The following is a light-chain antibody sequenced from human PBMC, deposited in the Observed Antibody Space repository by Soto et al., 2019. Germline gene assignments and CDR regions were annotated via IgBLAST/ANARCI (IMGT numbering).Light chain of an antibody. CDR3: QQYNNWPLT. V-gene: IGKV3-15*01. J-gene: IGKJ4*01. CDR1: QSVSSN. Sequence: EVVLTQSPGTLALSPGERVTRSCSASQSVSSNYLAWYQQRPGQAPRLLIYGASTRATGIPARFSGSGSGTEFTLTISSLQSEDFAVYYCQQYNNWPLTFGGGTKVDI. CDR2: GAS.